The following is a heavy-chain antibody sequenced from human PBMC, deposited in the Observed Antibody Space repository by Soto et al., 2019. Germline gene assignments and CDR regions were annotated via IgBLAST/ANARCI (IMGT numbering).Heavy chain of an antibody. D-gene: IGHD3-22*01. V-gene: IGHV4-59*01. Sequence: SETLSLTCTVSGGSMNIYYWTWIRQPPGKGLEWIGYVRDIGITNYLPSLKSRVTISIDTSRNQFSLSLSSVTAADTAVYFCARYSPPKKTYDSNPGWFDPWGQGTLVTVSS. J-gene: IGHJ5*02. CDR2: VRDIGIT. CDR1: GGSMNIYY. CDR3: ARYSPPKKTYDSNPGWFDP.